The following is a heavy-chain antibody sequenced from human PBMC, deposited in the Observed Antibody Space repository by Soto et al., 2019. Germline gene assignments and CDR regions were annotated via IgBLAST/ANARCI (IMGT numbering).Heavy chain of an antibody. J-gene: IGHJ3*01. CDR3: ARVRAGLLSHAFDF. V-gene: IGHV4-34*01. Sequence: QVQLQQWGAGLLKPSETLSLTCAVYGGSFSDYYWTWIRQPPGKGLEWIGEINHSGSTNYNPSLKNRVTISVDTSKTQFSLKVNSVTAADTAVYYCARVRAGLLSHAFDFWGQGTLVTVSS. CDR1: GGSFSDYY. D-gene: IGHD2-21*02. CDR2: INHSGST.